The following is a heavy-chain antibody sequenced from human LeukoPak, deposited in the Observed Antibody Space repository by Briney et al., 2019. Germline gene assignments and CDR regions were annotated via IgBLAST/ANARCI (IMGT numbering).Heavy chain of an antibody. CDR3: ARDRNKGGSYGPSGIFDY. CDR2: ISSSGSTI. J-gene: IGHJ4*02. Sequence: GGSLRLPCAAFEFTFSSYEMNWVRQAPGKGLEGVSYISSSGSTIYYADSVKGRFTISRDNAKNSLYLQMNSLRAEDTAVYYCARDRNKGGSYGPSGIFDYWGQGTLVTVSS. CDR1: EFTFSSYE. V-gene: IGHV3-48*03. D-gene: IGHD1-26*01.